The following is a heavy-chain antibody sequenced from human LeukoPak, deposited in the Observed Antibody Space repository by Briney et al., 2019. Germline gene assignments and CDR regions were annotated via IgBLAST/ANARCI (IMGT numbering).Heavy chain of an antibody. D-gene: IGHD6-13*01. J-gene: IGHJ4*02. CDR1: GGSISSYY. V-gene: IGHV4-59*01. CDR2: IYYSGST. Sequence: SETLSLTCTVSGGSISSYYWSWIRQPPGKGLEWIGYIYYSGSTNFNPSLKSRVTISVDTSKNQFSLKLSSVTAADTAVYYCARDSGPAGYSSSYWGQGTLVTASS. CDR3: ARDSGPAGYSSSY.